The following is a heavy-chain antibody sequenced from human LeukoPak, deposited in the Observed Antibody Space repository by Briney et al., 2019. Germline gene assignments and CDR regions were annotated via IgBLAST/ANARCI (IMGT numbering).Heavy chain of an antibody. Sequence: TGGSLRLSCAASGFTFSSYEMNWVRQAPGKGLEWVSYITSSGSTTSYADSVKGRLTISRDNAKNSLYLQMNSLRAEDTAFYYCARTPRTAGAGIDYWGQGTLVTVSS. D-gene: IGHD6-13*01. CDR2: ITSSGSTT. J-gene: IGHJ4*02. CDR3: ARTPRTAGAGIDY. V-gene: IGHV3-48*03. CDR1: GFTFSSYE.